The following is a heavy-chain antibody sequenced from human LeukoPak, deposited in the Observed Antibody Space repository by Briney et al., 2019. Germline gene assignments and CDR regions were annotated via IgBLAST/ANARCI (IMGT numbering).Heavy chain of an antibody. CDR3: ARHRDFDSTGYYYPLFDY. D-gene: IGHD3-22*01. Sequence: ASVKVSCKSSGYTFTGYYMHWVRQAPGQGLEWMGWINANHGGTNYAQQFQGRVTMTRDTSISTAYMELSRLRSDDAAVYYCARHRDFDSTGYYYPLFDYWGQGTLVTVSS. V-gene: IGHV1-2*02. CDR1: GYTFTGYY. J-gene: IGHJ4*02. CDR2: INANHGGT.